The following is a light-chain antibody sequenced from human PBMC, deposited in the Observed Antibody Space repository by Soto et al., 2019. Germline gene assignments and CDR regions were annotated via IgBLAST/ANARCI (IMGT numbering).Light chain of an antibody. J-gene: IGKJ1*01. CDR3: QQYNNWPLA. Sequence: EIVLTQSPVTLSLSPGERATLSCRASQSVRTYLAWYQVKPGQAPRLLIYDASSRASGVPARFSGSGSGTDFTLTISSLEPEDFALYYCQQYNNWPLAFGQGTKVEIK. V-gene: IGKV3-11*01. CDR1: QSVRTY. CDR2: DAS.